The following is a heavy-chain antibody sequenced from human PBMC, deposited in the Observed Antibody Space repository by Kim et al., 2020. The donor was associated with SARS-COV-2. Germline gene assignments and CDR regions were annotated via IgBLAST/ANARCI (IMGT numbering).Heavy chain of an antibody. CDR1: GFIFSNAW. D-gene: IGHD6-19*01. CDR2: IKSKTDGGTT. V-gene: IGHV3-15*01. J-gene: IGHJ6*02. Sequence: GGSLRLSCAASGFIFSNAWMTWVRQAPGKGLEWVGRIKSKTDGGTTDYAAPVKGRFTISRDDSKNTLYLQMNSLKTEDTAVYYCTTDLKEQWPGPYYYDYYGMDVWGQGTTVAVSS. CDR3: TTDLKEQWPGPYYYDYYGMDV.